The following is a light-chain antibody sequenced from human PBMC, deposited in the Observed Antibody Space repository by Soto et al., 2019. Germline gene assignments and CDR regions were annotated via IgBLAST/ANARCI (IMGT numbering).Light chain of an antibody. V-gene: IGLV3-21*04. CDR1: NIGSKS. Sequence: SYELTQPPSVSVAPGKTARITCGGNNIGSKSVHWYQQKPGQAPVLVIYYDSDRPSGIPERFSGSNSGNTATLTISRVEAXXXXXYYCQVWDSSSDHPVFGGGTQLTVL. CDR2: YDS. CDR3: QVWDSSSDHPV. J-gene: IGLJ2*01.